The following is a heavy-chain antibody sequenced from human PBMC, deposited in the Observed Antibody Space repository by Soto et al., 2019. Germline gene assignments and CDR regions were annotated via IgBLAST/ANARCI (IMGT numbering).Heavy chain of an antibody. D-gene: IGHD2-15*01. Sequence: GGYLRLSCAASGFTFSEYVMSWVRRAPGKGLEWVSSISNNGGATFYADSVKGRFTVSRDNSRNTHYLHISGLRVEDTAEYFCAMYCGPDACYSGFAYWGQGTQVTVSS. V-gene: IGHV3-23*01. J-gene: IGHJ4*02. CDR1: GFTFSEYV. CDR3: AMYCGPDACYSGFAY. CDR2: ISNNGGAT.